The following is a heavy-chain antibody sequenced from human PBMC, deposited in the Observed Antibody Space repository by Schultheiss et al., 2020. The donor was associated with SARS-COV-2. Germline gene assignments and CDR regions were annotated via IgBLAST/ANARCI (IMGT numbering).Heavy chain of an antibody. D-gene: IGHD4-17*01. CDR3: ARTLRRAEYYFDY. J-gene: IGHJ4*02. V-gene: IGHV1-18*01. Sequence: ASVKVSCKASGGTFSSYAISWVRQAPGQGLEWMGWISAYNGNTNYAQKLQGRVTMTTDTSTSTAYMELRSLRSDDTAVYYCARTLRRAEYYFDYWGQGTLVTVSS. CDR1: GGTFSSYA. CDR2: ISAYNGNT.